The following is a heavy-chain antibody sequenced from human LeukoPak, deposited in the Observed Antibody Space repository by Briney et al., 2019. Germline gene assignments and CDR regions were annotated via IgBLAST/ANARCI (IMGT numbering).Heavy chain of an antibody. CDR2: ISSNGGST. J-gene: IGHJ4*02. D-gene: IGHD3-22*01. V-gene: IGHV3-64D*06. Sequence: GGSLRLSCSASGFTFSSYAMHWVRQAPGKGLEYVSAISSNGGSTYYADSVKGRFTISRDNSKNTLYLQMSSLRAEYTAVYYCVKDGNDYDSSGYYYGANLDYWGQGTLVTVSS. CDR1: GFTFSSYA. CDR3: VKDGNDYDSSGYYYGANLDY.